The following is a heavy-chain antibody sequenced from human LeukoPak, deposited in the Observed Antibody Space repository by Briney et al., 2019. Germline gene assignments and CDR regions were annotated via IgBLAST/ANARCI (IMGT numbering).Heavy chain of an antibody. CDR3: AKGPTAFIAVAGIGSSYFDL. Sequence: GGSLRLSCAASGFTFSSYSMNWVRQAPGKGLEWVSYISSSSSTIYYADSVKGRFTISRDNAKNSLYLQMDSLRAEDTALYYCAKGPTAFIAVAGIGSSYFDLWGRGTLVTVSS. J-gene: IGHJ2*01. V-gene: IGHV3-48*01. CDR2: ISSSSSTI. CDR1: GFTFSSYS. D-gene: IGHD6-19*01.